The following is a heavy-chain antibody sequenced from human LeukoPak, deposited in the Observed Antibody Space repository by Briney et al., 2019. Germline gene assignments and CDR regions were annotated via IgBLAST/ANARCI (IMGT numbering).Heavy chain of an antibody. D-gene: IGHD1-1*01. V-gene: IGHV3-7*01. CDR1: GFPFSSYW. CDR3: ARLTGTTGFDY. CDR2: IKQDGSDK. J-gene: IGHJ4*02. Sequence: TGGSLRLSCAASGFPFSSYWMSWVRQAPGKRREWVANIKQDGSDKYYVDSVKGRFTISRDNAKNSLYLQLNSLRADDTAVYYCARLTGTTGFDYWGQGTLVTVSS.